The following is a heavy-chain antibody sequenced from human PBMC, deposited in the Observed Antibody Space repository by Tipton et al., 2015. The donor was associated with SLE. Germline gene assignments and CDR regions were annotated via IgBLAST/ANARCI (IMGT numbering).Heavy chain of an antibody. J-gene: IGHJ2*01. D-gene: IGHD1-26*01. CDR2: IYYSGST. CDR1: GGSISSSSYY. V-gene: IGHV4-39*01. Sequence: LRLSCTVSGGSISSSSYYSGWIRQPPGKGLEWIGSIYYSGSTYYNPSLKSRVTISVDTSKNQFSLKLSSVTAADTAVYYCACRLRSSGSYYCLYFDLWGRGTLVTVSS. CDR3: ACRLRSSGSYYCLYFDL.